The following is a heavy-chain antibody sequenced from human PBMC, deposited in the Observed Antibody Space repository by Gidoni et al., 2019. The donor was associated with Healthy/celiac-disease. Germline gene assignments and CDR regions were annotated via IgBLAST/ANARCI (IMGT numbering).Heavy chain of an antibody. CDR3: AGERTVVTPLDY. J-gene: IGHJ4*02. D-gene: IGHD2-21*02. V-gene: IGHV3-21*01. Sequence: GGLVKPGGSLRLSCAASGFTFSSYSMNWVRQAPGKGLEWVSSISSSGSTIYYADSVKGRFTISRDNAKNSLYLQMNSLRAEDTAVYYCAGERTVVTPLDYWGQGTLVTVSS. CDR1: GFTFSSYS. CDR2: ISSSGSTI.